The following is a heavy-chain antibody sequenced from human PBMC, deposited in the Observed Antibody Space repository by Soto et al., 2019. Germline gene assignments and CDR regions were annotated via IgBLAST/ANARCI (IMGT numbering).Heavy chain of an antibody. J-gene: IGHJ4*02. Sequence: ASVKVSCKASGYTFTSYAMHSVPQATGQRLEWMGWINAGNGNTKYSQKFQGRVTITRDKSASTSDMDLSSLRSEDTAVYDWGLDKIVLMVYAKMFAYWGQVTLVTFPS. D-gene: IGHD2-8*01. CDR2: INAGNGNT. CDR3: GLDKIVLMVYAKMFAY. CDR1: GYTFTSYA. V-gene: IGHV1-3*01.